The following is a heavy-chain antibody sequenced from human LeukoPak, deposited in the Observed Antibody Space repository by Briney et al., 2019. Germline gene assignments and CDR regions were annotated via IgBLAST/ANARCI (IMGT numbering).Heavy chain of an antibody. CDR2: ISGSGGST. V-gene: IGHV3-23*01. CDR1: GFTFSSYA. Sequence: GGSLRLSCAASGFTFSSYAMSWVRQAPGKGLEWVSAISGSGGSTYYADSVKGRFTISKNTLYLQMNSLRAEDTAVYYCAKDPYSGSYWGQGTLVTVSS. D-gene: IGHD1-26*01. J-gene: IGHJ4*02. CDR3: AKDPYSGSY.